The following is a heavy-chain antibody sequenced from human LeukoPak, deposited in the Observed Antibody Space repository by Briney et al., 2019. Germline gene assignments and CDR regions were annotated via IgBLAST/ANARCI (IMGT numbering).Heavy chain of an antibody. D-gene: IGHD2-21*02. CDR2: ISAYNGNT. V-gene: IGHV1-18*01. J-gene: IGHJ5*02. CDR3: ATKKTPPYCGGACYSGLGWFDP. CDR1: GYTFTIYG. Sequence: ASVKVSCKASGYTFTIYGISWVRQAPGQGLEWMGWISAYNGNTNYTQKLQGRVTMTTDTYTSTAYMELRSLRSDDTAVYYCATKKTPPYCGGACYSGLGWFDPWGQGTLITVSS.